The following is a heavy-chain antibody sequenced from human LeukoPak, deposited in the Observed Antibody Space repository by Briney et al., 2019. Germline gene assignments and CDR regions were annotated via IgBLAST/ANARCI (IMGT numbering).Heavy chain of an antibody. CDR3: ARDLAWGAFDY. V-gene: IGHV3-23*01. CDR2: CSDIGGYT. D-gene: IGHD7-27*01. J-gene: IGHJ4*02. CDR1: GFSFSTYV. Sequence: PGGSLRLSCAASGFSFSTYVMSWVRQVPGKGLEWVSSCSDIGGYTVYSDSVKGRFTISRDDSKNTLSLQMNSLRVEDTAVYDCARDLAWGAFDYWGQGTLVTVSS.